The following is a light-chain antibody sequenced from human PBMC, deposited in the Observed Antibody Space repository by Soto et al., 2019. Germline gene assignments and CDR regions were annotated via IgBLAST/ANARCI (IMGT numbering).Light chain of an antibody. CDR3: QQYGSSPGT. J-gene: IGKJ1*01. V-gene: IGKV3-20*01. Sequence: EIVLTQSPGTLSLSPGERATLSCRVSQSVGSTYLAWYQQKPGQAPRLLIYGASSRATGIPDRFCGSGSGTDFTLTISRLEPEDFAVYYCQQYGSSPGTFGQGTKVDI. CDR1: QSVGSTY. CDR2: GAS.